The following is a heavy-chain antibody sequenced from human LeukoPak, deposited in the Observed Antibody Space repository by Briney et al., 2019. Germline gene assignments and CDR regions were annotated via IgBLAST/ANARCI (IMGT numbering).Heavy chain of an antibody. D-gene: IGHD2-8*02. J-gene: IGHJ3*02. CDR3: TTAPFSTGTCNPGDAFDI. CDR1: GFTFNNAW. Sequence: GGSLRLSCAASGFTFNNAWMTWVRQAPGKGLEWVGRIKSKSDNGTTDYAAPVKGRFTISREDSENTLYLQMNSLKTEDTAVYYCTTAPFSTGTCNPGDAFDIWGQGAMVTVSS. V-gene: IGHV3-15*01. CDR2: IKSKSDNGTT.